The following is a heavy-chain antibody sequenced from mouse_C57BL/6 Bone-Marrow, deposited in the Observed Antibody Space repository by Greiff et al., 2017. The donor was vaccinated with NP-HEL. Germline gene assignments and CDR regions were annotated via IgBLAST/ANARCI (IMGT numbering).Heavy chain of an antibody. J-gene: IGHJ1*03. CDR1: GYTFTNYW. CDR2: IYPGGGYT. D-gene: IGHD1-1*01. CDR3: ARTGIYYYGSSYGWYFDV. V-gene: IGHV1-63*01. Sequence: QVQLQQSGAELVRPGTSVKMSCKASGYTFTNYWIGWAKQRPGHGLEWIGDIYPGGGYTTYNEKFKGKATLTAAKSSSTAYMQFSSLTSEDSAIYYCARTGIYYYGSSYGWYFDVWGTGTTVTVSS.